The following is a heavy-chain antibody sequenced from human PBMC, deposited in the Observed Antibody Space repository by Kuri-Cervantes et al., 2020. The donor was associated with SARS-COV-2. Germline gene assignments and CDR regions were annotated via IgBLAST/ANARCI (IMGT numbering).Heavy chain of an antibody. CDR1: GFTFSSYA. J-gene: IGHJ4*02. D-gene: IGHD6-13*01. CDR2: ISSNGGST. CDR3: VKSSYGGSSRWPDY. V-gene: IGHV3-64D*06. Sequence: GESLKISCSASGFTFSSYAMHWVRQAPGKGLEYVSAISSNGGSTYYADSVKGRFTISRDNSKNTLYLQMSSLRAEDTAVYYCVKSSYGGSSRWPDYCGQGTLVTVSS.